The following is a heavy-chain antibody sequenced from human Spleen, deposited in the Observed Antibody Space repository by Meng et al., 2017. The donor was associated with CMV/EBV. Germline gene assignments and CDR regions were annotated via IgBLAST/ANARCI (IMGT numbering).Heavy chain of an antibody. CDR1: GYTFTSYD. CDR3: ASGGGLGGDYYYGMDV. V-gene: IGHV1-8*03. J-gene: IGHJ6*02. D-gene: IGHD3-3*01. CDR2: MNPNSGNT. Sequence: ASVKVSCKASGYTFTSYDINWVRQATGQGLEWMGWMNPNSGNTGYAQKFQGRVTITRNTSISTAYMELSSLRSEDTAVYYCASGGGLGGDYYYGMDVWGQGTTVTVSS.